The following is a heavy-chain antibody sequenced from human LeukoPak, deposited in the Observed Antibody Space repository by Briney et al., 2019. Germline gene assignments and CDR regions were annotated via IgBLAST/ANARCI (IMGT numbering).Heavy chain of an antibody. D-gene: IGHD1-1*01. V-gene: IGHV4-34*01. CDR3: ARKPRTTGTTTHSYYYYYYMDV. CDR2: INRSGST. Sequence: PSETLSPTCAVYGGSLSGYYWSWIRQPPGKGLEWIGEINRSGSTNYNPSLKSRVTISVDTSKNQFSLKLSSVTAADTAVYYCARKPRTTGTTTHSYYYYYYMDVWGKGTTVTVSS. J-gene: IGHJ6*03. CDR1: GGSLSGYY.